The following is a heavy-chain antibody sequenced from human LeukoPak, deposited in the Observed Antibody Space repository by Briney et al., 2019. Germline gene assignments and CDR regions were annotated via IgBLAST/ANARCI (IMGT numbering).Heavy chain of an antibody. CDR1: GFTFSRFA. CDR2: ISNDGSND. Sequence: HPGGSLRLSCTASGFTFSRFAMHWVRQAPGKGLGWVATISNDGSNDYNADSLMGRFTISSDNSKNTLYLQMNSLRVEDTAVYYCTRPTLEWLLYDAFDIWGQGTKVTVSS. CDR3: TRPTLEWLLYDAFDI. V-gene: IGHV3-30*04. J-gene: IGHJ3*02. D-gene: IGHD3-3*01.